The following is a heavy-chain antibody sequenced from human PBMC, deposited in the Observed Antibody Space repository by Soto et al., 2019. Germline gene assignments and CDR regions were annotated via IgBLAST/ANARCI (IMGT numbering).Heavy chain of an antibody. J-gene: IGHJ4*02. CDR3: ARRGYYYDSSGYYWDYFDY. CDR1: GYSFTSYW. CDR2: IYPGDSDT. Sequence: GESLKISCKVSGYSFTSYWIGWVRQMPGKGLEWMGIIYPGDSDTRYSPSFQGQVTISADKSISTAYLQWSSLKASDTAMYYCARRGYYYDSSGYYWDYFDYWGQGTLVTVSS. V-gene: IGHV5-51*01. D-gene: IGHD3-22*01.